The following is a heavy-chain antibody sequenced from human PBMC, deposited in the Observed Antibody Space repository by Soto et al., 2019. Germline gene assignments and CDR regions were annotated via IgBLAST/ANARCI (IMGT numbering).Heavy chain of an antibody. CDR3: ARECIAAAGGFDWFDP. D-gene: IGHD6-13*01. Sequence: SETLSLTCTVSGGSISSYYWSWIRQPPGKGLEWIGYIYYSGSTNYNPSLKSRVTISVDTSKNQFSLKLSSVTAADTAVYYCARECIAAAGGFDWFDPWGQGTLVTVSS. V-gene: IGHV4-59*01. J-gene: IGHJ5*02. CDR1: GGSISSYY. CDR2: IYYSGST.